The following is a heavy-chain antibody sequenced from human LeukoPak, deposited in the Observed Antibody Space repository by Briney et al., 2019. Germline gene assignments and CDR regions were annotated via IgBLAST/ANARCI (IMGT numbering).Heavy chain of an antibody. CDR1: GFTFSSYS. J-gene: IGHJ6*03. D-gene: IGHD3-3*01. CDR2: ISSSGSYI. Sequence: GGSLRLSCAASGFTFSSYSMNWVRQAPGKGLEWVSSISSSGSYIYYADSVKGRFTISRDNAKNSLYLQMNSLRAEDTAVYYCARDRGSITIFGVVIGSYYMDVWGKGTTVTVSS. V-gene: IGHV3-21*01. CDR3: ARDRGSITIFGVVIGSYYMDV.